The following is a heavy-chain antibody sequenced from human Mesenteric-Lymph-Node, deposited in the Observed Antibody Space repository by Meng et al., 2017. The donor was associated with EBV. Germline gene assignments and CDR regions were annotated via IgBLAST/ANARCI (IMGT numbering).Heavy chain of an antibody. J-gene: IGHJ5*02. CDR2: ISYSGST. V-gene: IGHV4-61*01. CDR3: ARDNGDYVSDP. CDR1: GGSVSSGSYY. D-gene: IGHD4-17*01. Sequence: VQPDESGPGLVKPLDTLSLTGIVSGGSVSSGSYYWNWIRQPPGKGLEWIGYISYSGSTKYNPSLKSRVTILVDTSKNQFSLKLSSVTAADTAVYYCARDNGDYVSDPWGQGTLVTVSS.